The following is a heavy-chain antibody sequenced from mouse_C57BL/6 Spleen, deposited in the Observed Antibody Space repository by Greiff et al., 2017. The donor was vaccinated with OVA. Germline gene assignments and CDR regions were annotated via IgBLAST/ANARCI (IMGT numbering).Heavy chain of an antibody. J-gene: IGHJ2*01. V-gene: IGHV1-74*01. CDR3: AIKGYYGSSYFDY. CDR2: IHPSDSDT. D-gene: IGHD1-1*01. Sequence: QVQLKQPGAELVKPGASVKVSCKASGYTFTSYWMHWVKQRPGQGLEWIGRIHPSDSDTNYNQKFKGKATLTVDKSSSTAYMQLSSLTSEDSAVYYCAIKGYYGSSYFDYWGKGTTLTVSS. CDR1: GYTFTSYW.